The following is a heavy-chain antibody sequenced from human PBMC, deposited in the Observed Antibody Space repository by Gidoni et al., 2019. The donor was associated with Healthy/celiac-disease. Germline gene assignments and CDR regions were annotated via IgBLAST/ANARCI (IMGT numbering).Heavy chain of an antibody. Sequence: EVQLVESGGGVVQPGGSLRLSCAAYGFTFDDYAMHWVRQAPGKGLEWVSLISGDGGSTYYADSVKGRFTISRDNSKNSLYLQMNSLRTEDTALYYCAKELAGPAALYYYYGMDVWGQGTTVTVSS. CDR3: AKELAGPAALYYYYGMDV. CDR1: GFTFDDYA. J-gene: IGHJ6*02. CDR2: ISGDGGST. D-gene: IGHD2-2*01. V-gene: IGHV3-43*02.